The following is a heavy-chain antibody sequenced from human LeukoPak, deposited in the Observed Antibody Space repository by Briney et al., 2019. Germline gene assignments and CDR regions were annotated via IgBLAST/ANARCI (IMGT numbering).Heavy chain of an antibody. CDR3: ARLGISVAGAFDY. V-gene: IGHV4-59*08. D-gene: IGHD6-19*01. J-gene: IGHJ4*02. Sequence: SETLSLTCTVSGGSISSYYWSWIRQPPGKGLEWIGYIYYSGSTNYNPSLKSRVTISVDTSKNQFSLKLSSVTAADTAVYYCARLGISVAGAFDYWGQGTLVTVSS. CDR2: IYYSGST. CDR1: GGSISSYY.